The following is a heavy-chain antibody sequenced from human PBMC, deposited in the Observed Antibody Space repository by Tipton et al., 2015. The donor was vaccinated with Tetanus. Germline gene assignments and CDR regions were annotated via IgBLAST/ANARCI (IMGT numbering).Heavy chain of an antibody. Sequence: GLVKPSETLSLTCSVSGGSISGYFWTWIRQPPGKGLQCIGYVFYTGSTNYNSPFESRVTISVDTSKNQFSLKLSSVTAADTAVYYCARGVWFGPGPRYYFDYWGQGTLVTVSS. J-gene: IGHJ4*02. CDR1: GGSISGYF. D-gene: IGHD3-10*01. V-gene: IGHV4-59*01. CDR2: VFYTGST. CDR3: ARGVWFGPGPRYYFDY.